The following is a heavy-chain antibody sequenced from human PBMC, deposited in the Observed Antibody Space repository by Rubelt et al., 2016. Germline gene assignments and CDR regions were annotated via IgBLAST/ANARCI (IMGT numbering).Heavy chain of an antibody. CDR2: IYYSGSS. D-gene: IGHD3-22*01. Sequence: QVQLQESGPGLVKPSQTLSLTCTVSGGSISSGGYYWSWIRQHPGKGLEWIGYIYYSGSSYYNPSLKGRVSVSVETGKNQYARKLSLVSAADAAVYYCARETREDRSGSTNPDWGQGTLVTVSS. J-gene: IGHJ4*02. V-gene: IGHV4-31*03. CDR1: GGSISSGGYY. CDR3: ARETREDRSGSTNPD.